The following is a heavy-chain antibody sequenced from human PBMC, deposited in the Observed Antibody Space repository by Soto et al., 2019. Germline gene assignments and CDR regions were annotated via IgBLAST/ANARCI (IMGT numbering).Heavy chain of an antibody. V-gene: IGHV3-9*01. CDR2: ISWDSVSI. CDR1: GFNFNDYG. CDR3: ATDMENGYNQYYYYGMDV. J-gene: IGHJ6*02. D-gene: IGHD3-10*01. Sequence: EVQLVESGGDLVQPGRSLRLSCAASGFNFNDYGMHWVRQAPGKGLEWVSSISWDSVSIGYADSVKGRFTISRDNAKNSMYLQMNSLRAEDTALYYCATDMENGYNQYYYYGMDVWGQGTTVTVSS.